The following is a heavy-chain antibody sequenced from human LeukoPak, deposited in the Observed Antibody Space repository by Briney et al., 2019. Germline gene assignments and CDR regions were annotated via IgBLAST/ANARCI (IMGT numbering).Heavy chain of an antibody. CDR3: ASPDGYSRPYFDY. Sequence: SETLSLTCTVSGGSISSSSYYWGWIRQPPGKGLEWIGRIYYSGSTYYNPSLKSRVTISVDTSKNQFSLKLSSVTAADTAVYYCASPDGYSRPYFDYWGQGTLVTVSS. V-gene: IGHV4-39*01. J-gene: IGHJ4*02. D-gene: IGHD5-24*01. CDR2: IYYSGST. CDR1: GGSISSSSYY.